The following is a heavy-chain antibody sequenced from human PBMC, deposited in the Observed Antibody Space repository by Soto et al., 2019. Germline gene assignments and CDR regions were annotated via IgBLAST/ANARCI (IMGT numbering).Heavy chain of an antibody. CDR1: GFTFSLYG. Sequence: QVQLVESGGGVVQPGRSLRLSCAASGFTFSLYGMHWVRQAPGKGLEWVAVIWYDGSNKFYADSVKGRFTISRDNSKNTLYLLMNSLRDEDTAVYYCARGLRGISFYGMDVWGQGTTVIVSS. V-gene: IGHV3-33*01. J-gene: IGHJ6*02. CDR3: ARGLRGISFYGMDV. CDR2: IWYDGSNK. D-gene: IGHD3-16*01.